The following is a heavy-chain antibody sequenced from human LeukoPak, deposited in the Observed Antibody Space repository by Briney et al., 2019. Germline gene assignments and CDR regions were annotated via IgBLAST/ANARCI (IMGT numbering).Heavy chain of an antibody. J-gene: IGHJ4*02. Sequence: GGSLRLSCAASGFTFSSYAMSWVRQAPGKGLEWVSAISGSGGSTYYADSVKGRFTISRDNSKNTLYLQMSSLRAEDTAVYYRAKSDFWSGLPGPLDYWGQGTLVTVSS. CDR2: ISGSGGST. CDR3: AKSDFWSGLPGPLDY. CDR1: GFTFSSYA. D-gene: IGHD3-3*01. V-gene: IGHV3-23*01.